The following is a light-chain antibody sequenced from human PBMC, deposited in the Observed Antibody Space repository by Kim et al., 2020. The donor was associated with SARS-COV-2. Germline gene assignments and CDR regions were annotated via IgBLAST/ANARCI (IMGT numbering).Light chain of an antibody. Sequence: TATLTCTGNSNNVGNRGAAWLQQHQGHPPKLLSYTNNNRPSGISERFSASRSGNTASLTIIGLQPEDEADYFCSTWDSSLSAVVFVGGTQLTVL. J-gene: IGLJ2*01. CDR3: STWDSSLSAVV. V-gene: IGLV10-54*01. CDR2: TNN. CDR1: SNNVGNRG.